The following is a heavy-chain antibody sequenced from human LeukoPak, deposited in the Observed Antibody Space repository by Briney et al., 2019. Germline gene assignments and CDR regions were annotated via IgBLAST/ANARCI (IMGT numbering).Heavy chain of an antibody. CDR3: ARDPGYSYGYVLDY. CDR2: ISSSSSTI. CDR1: GFTFSSYS. Sequence: GVSLRLSCAASGFTFSSYSMNWVRQAPGKGLEWVSYISSSSSTIYYADSVKGRFTISRDNAKNSLYLQMNSLRDEDTAVYYCARDPGYSYGYVLDYWGQGTLVTVSS. D-gene: IGHD5-18*01. J-gene: IGHJ4*02. V-gene: IGHV3-48*02.